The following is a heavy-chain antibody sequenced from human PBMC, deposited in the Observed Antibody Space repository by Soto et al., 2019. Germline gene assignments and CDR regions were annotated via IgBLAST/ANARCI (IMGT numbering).Heavy chain of an antibody. J-gene: IGHJ3*02. Sequence: GGSLRLSCAASGFTFSSYGMHWVRQAPGKGLEWVAVIWYDGSNKYYADSVKGRFTISRDNSKNTLYLQMNSLRAEDTAVYYCARDRAYYDILTGYPRAFDIWGQGTMVTVSS. D-gene: IGHD3-9*01. CDR1: GFTFSSYG. CDR3: ARDRAYYDILTGYPRAFDI. CDR2: IWYDGSNK. V-gene: IGHV3-33*01.